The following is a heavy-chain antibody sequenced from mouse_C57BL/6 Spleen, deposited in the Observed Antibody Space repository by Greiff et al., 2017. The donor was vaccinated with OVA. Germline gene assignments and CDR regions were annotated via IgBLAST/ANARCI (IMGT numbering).Heavy chain of an antibody. V-gene: IGHV14-1*01. CDR3: TTRGDYDGAFDY. CDR2: IDPEDGAT. CDR1: GFNFKDYY. D-gene: IGHD2-4*01. Sequence: VQLQQSGAELVRPGASVKLSCTASGFNFKDYYMHWVKQRPEQGLEWIGRIDPEDGATEYASKFQGTATMTADKSSNTAYLQLSSLTSKAAAVDCCTTRGDYDGAFDYWGQGTTLTVSS. J-gene: IGHJ2*01.